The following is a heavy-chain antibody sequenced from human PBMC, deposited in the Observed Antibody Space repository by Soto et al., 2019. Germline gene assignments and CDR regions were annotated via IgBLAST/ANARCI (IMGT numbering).Heavy chain of an antibody. D-gene: IGHD3-3*01. J-gene: IGHJ4*02. CDR1: GFTFSSSA. CDR2: ISGSGTTI. V-gene: IGHV3-23*01. Sequence: EVHLLESGGGLVQSGGSLRLSCAASGFTFSSSAMYWVRQAPGKGLEWVSDISGSGTTIHYADSVKGRFTISRDNSKDTLYVQMNSLRAEDTAVYYCAKDGGRSYFEYWGQGILVTVSP. CDR3: AKDGGRSYFEY.